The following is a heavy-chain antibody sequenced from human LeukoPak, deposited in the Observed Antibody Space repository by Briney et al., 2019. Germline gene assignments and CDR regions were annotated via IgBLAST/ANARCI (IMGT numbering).Heavy chain of an antibody. CDR2: IYTSGST. Sequence: SETLSLTCTVSGGSISSYYWSWIRQPAGKGLEWIGRIYTSGSTNYNPSLKSRVTMSVDTSKNQFSLKLSSVTAADTAVYYCARDPITYYDSSRDAFDIWGQGTMVTVSS. V-gene: IGHV4-4*07. D-gene: IGHD3-22*01. J-gene: IGHJ3*02. CDR3: ARDPITYYDSSRDAFDI. CDR1: GGSISSYY.